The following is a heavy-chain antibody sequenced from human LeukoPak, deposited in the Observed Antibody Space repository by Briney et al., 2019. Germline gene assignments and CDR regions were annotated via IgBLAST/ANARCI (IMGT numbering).Heavy chain of an antibody. CDR1: GGTFSSYA. D-gene: IGHD3-22*01. CDR3: ARDMKSSVGSSGYYYWDY. Sequence: ASVKVSCKASGGTFSSYAISWVRQAPGQGPEWMGRINPNSGGTNYAQKFQGRVTMTRDTSISTAYMELSRLRSDDTAVYYCARDMKSSVGSSGYYYWDYWGQGTLVTVSS. V-gene: IGHV1-2*06. J-gene: IGHJ4*02. CDR2: INPNSGGT.